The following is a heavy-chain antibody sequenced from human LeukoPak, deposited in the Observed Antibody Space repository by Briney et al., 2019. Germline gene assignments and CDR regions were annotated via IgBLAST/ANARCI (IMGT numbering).Heavy chain of an antibody. V-gene: IGHV1-69*05. CDR2: IIPIFGTA. CDR1: GGTFSSYA. Sequence: GASVKVSCKASGGTFSSYAISWVRQAPGQGLEWMCGIIPIFGTANYAQKFQGRVTITTDESTSTAYMELSSLRSEDTAVYYCARAWYNWNSLPYYYYMDVWGKGTTVTVSS. J-gene: IGHJ6*03. D-gene: IGHD1-7*01. CDR3: ARAWYNWNSLPYYYYMDV.